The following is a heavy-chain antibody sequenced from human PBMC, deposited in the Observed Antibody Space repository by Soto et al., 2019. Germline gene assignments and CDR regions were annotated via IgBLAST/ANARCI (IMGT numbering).Heavy chain of an antibody. V-gene: IGHV4-34*01. CDR2: INHSGST. D-gene: IGHD2-2*01. CDR1: GASFSGYY. Sequence: QVQLQQWGAELLKPSETLSLTCAVYGASFSGYYWSWIRQPPGKGLEWIGEINHSGSTNYNPSLKRRVPTSVDTSKNQFPRKLSSVTAADTAVYYCARVLPFDCSSTSCSRGYWFDPWGQGTLVTVSS. CDR3: ARVLPFDCSSTSCSRGYWFDP. J-gene: IGHJ5*02.